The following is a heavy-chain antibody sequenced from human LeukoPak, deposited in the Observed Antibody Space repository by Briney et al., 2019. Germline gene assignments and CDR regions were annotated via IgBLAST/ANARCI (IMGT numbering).Heavy chain of an antibody. CDR1: GGTFSSYA. J-gene: IGHJ4*02. V-gene: IGHV1-69*04. Sequence: GASVKVSCKASGGTFSSYAISWVRQAPGQGLEWMGRIIPSFGIANYAQKFQGRVTITADKPTSTAYMELSSLRSEDTAVYYCARVRDPYYDSSGYLVYWGQGTLVTVSS. D-gene: IGHD3-22*01. CDR2: IIPSFGIA. CDR3: ARVRDPYYDSSGYLVY.